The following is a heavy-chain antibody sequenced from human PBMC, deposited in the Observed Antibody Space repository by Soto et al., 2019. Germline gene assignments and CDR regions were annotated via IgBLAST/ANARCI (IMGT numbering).Heavy chain of an antibody. CDR3: ARGTGTTRRYYYYGMDV. D-gene: IGHD1-7*01. J-gene: IGHJ6*02. V-gene: IGHV1-8*01. CDR1: GYTFTSYD. Sequence: WASVKVSCKASGYTFTSYDINWVRQATGQGLEWMGWMNPNSGNTGYAQKFQGRVTMTRNTSISTAYMELSSLRSEDTAVYYCARGTGTTRRYYYYGMDVWGQGTTVTVSS. CDR2: MNPNSGNT.